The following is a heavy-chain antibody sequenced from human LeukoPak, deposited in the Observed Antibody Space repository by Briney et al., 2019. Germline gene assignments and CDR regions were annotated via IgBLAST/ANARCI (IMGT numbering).Heavy chain of an antibody. J-gene: IGHJ4*02. Sequence: PGGSLRLSCAASGFTFSSYGVHWVRPAPGRGMEWVAVISYDGSNKYHADSVKSPLTISRDNSKNTLYLQMNSLRAEDTAVYYCAKAVYWGQGTLVTVSP. D-gene: IGHD2-8*01. V-gene: IGHV3-30*18. CDR3: AKAVY. CDR2: ISYDGSNK. CDR1: GFTFSSYG.